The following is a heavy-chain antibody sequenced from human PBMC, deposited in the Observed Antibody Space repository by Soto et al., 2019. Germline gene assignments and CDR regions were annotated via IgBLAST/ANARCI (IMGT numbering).Heavy chain of an antibody. J-gene: IGHJ4*02. CDR3: ARQNSGWSYYFDY. D-gene: IGHD6-19*01. Sequence: QVQLVESEGGVVQPGRSLRLSCAASGFTFSTYAMHWVRQAPGKGLEWMAVISYDGSVRYYADSLKGRFTISRDNSKNTLYLEMNSLRSGDTALYYCARQNSGWSYYFDYWGQGTLVTVSS. CDR2: ISYDGSVR. CDR1: GFTFSTYA. V-gene: IGHV3-30-3*01.